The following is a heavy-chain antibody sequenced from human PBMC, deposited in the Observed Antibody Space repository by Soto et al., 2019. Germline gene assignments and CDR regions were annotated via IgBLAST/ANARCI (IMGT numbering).Heavy chain of an antibody. CDR1: GYTFTSYG. J-gene: IGHJ6*02. V-gene: IGHV1-18*04. D-gene: IGHD3-16*01. CDR3: ARDENLGGFYYYVMDV. Sequence: ASVKVSCKASGYTFTSYGISWVRQAPGQGLKWMGWISAYNGNTNYAQKLQGRVTMTTDTSTSTAYMELRSLRSDDTAVYYCARDENLGGFYYYVMDVWGQGTTVTVSS. CDR2: ISAYNGNT.